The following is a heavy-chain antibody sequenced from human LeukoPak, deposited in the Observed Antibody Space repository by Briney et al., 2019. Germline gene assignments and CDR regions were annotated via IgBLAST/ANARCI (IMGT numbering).Heavy chain of an antibody. CDR2: IYYSGST. CDR1: GGSISSSSYY. V-gene: IGHV4-39*01. J-gene: IGHJ5*02. Sequence: SETLSLTCTVSGGSISSSSYYWGWICQPPGKGLEWIGSIYYSGSTYYNPSLKSRVTISVDTSKNQFSLKLSSVTAADTAVYYCARASPVGYGDYLGDNWFDPWGQGTLVTVSS. D-gene: IGHD4-17*01. CDR3: ARASPVGYGDYLGDNWFDP.